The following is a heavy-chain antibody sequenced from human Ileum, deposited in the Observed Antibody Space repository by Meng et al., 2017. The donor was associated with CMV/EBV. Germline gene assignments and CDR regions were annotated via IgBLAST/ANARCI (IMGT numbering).Heavy chain of an antibody. CDR2: ITHSGST. Sequence: SETLSLTCAVYGGSFSDYYWSWIRQPPGKGLEWIGEITHSGSTNYNPSLKSRVTISVDTSKNQFSLSLSSVTAADMAVYYCARQYNSNSRLNLFDPWGQGTLVTVSS. J-gene: IGHJ5*02. D-gene: IGHD1-20*01. V-gene: IGHV4-34*01. CDR1: GGSFSDYY. CDR3: ARQYNSNSRLNLFDP.